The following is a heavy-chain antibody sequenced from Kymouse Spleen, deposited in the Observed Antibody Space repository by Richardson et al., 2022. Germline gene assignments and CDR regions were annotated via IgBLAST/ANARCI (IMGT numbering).Heavy chain of an antibody. CDR3: AKSDYGDYAFDI. V-gene: IGHV3-30*18. Sequence: QVQLVESGGGVVQPGRSLRLSCAASGFTFSSYGMHWVRQAPGKGLEWVAVISYDGSNKYYADSVKGRFTISRDNSKNTLYLQMNSLRAEDTAVYYCAKSDYGDYAFDIWGQGTMVTVSS. CDR1: GFTFSSYG. CDR2: ISYDGSNK. J-gene: IGHJ3*02. D-gene: IGHD4-17*01.